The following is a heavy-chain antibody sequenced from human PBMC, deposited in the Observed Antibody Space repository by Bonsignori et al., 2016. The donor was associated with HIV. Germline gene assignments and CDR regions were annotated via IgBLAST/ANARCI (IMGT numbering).Heavy chain of an antibody. CDR3: AKGLTIAGRPGGTFYYTDV. J-gene: IGHJ6*03. CDR2: ISGSAGAT. D-gene: IGHD6-6*01. V-gene: IGHV3-23*04. Sequence: EVQLVESGGGLVRPGGSLRLSCAASGFTFRSYAMSWVRQAPGKGLEWVSAISGSAGATYYADSMKGRFTISRDNSKNTLYLQVNSLRAEDSAVYYCAKGLTIAGRPGGTFYYTDVWGQGTTVTV. CDR1: GFTFRSYA.